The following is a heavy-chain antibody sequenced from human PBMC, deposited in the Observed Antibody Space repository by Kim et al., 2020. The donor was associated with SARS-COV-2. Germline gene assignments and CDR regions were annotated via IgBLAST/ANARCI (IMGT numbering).Heavy chain of an antibody. CDR1: GGSISSYY. D-gene: IGHD2-15*01. Sequence: SETLSLTCTVSGGSISSYYWSWIRQPPGKGLEWIGYIYYSGSTNYNPSLKSRVTISVDTSKNQFSLKLSSVTAADTAVYYCARVFGGYCSGGSCSEAHYYYYGMDVWGQGTTVTVSS. CDR3: ARVFGGYCSGGSCSEAHYYYYGMDV. CDR2: IYYSGST. J-gene: IGHJ6*02. V-gene: IGHV4-59*01.